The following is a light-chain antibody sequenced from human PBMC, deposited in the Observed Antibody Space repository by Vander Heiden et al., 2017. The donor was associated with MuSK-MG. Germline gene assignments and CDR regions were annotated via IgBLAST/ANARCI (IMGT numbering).Light chain of an antibody. Sequence: QSALTKPASVSGSPGQSITISCPGSSSDVGGYNYVSWYQQHPGKAPKVMIYDVSNRPSGVSNRFSGSKSGNTASLTISGLQAEDEADYYCSSYTSSSTVVFGGGTKLTVL. J-gene: IGLJ2*01. V-gene: IGLV2-14*01. CDR1: SSDVGGYNY. CDR3: SSYTSSSTVV. CDR2: DVS.